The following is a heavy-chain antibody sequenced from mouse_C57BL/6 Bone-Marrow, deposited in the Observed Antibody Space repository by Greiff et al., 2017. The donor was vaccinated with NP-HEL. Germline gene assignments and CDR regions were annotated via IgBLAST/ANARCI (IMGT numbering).Heavy chain of an antibody. V-gene: IGHV1-55*01. Sequence: VQLQQPGAELVKPGASVKMSCKASGYTFTSYWITWVKQRPGQGLEWIGHIYPGSGSTNYNEKFKSKATLTVDTSSSTAYMQLSSLTSEDSAVYYCASYGYDVDWYFDVWGTGTTVTVSS. CDR1: GYTFTSYW. CDR2: IYPGSGST. D-gene: IGHD2-2*01. J-gene: IGHJ1*03. CDR3: ASYGYDVDWYFDV.